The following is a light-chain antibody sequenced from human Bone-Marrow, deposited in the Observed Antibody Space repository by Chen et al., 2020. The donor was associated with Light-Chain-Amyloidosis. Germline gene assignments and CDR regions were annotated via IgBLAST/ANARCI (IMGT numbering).Light chain of an antibody. J-gene: IGKJ2*01. CDR1: QSISSY. V-gene: IGKV1-39*01. CDR3: QQSYSTLYT. CDR2: AAS. Sequence: IQMTQSPSSLSASVGDRVTITCRASQSISSYLHWYQQKPGKAPKLLIYAASSLKSGVPSRFSGSGSGTDFTLTISSLQPEDFATYYCQQSYSTLYTFGQGTKLEIK.